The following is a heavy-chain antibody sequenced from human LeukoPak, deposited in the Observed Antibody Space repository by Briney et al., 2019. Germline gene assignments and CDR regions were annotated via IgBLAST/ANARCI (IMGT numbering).Heavy chain of an antibody. Sequence: GGSLTLSCAASGFISRSYAMSWVRQAPGKVLEWVSAVSGSGRTTYYADSVQGRLTTYRDNSRNTLFLQMGSLRAEDTAVYYCAKDMSFGDSYFDYWGQGTLVTVSS. V-gene: IGHV3-23*01. J-gene: IGHJ4*02. CDR2: VSGSGRTT. CDR1: GFISRSYA. CDR3: AKDMSFGDSYFDY. D-gene: IGHD3-10*01.